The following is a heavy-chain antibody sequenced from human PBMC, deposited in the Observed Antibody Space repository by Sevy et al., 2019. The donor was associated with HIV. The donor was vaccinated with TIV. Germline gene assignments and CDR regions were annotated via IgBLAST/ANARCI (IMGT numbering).Heavy chain of an antibody. CDR1: GGNLRSYA. J-gene: IGHJ5*02. V-gene: IGHV1-69*11. CDR2: IIPILDTA. CDR3: AGDKEDRNMLGGNWLDP. D-gene: IGHD3-16*01. Sequence: ASVKVSCKASGGNLRSYAFTWVRQAPGQGPEWMGRIIPILDTANYAQKFQGRVKIIADESTTTVYMELSNLGSDDTAVDYCAGDKEDRNMLGGNWLDPWGQGTLVTVSS.